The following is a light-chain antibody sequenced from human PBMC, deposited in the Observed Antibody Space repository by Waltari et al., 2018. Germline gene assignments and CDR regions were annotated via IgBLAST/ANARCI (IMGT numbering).Light chain of an antibody. Sequence: EIVMTQSPATLSVSPGERATLSCRDSQSVSSNLALYQQKPGQAPRLLIYGASTRATGIPARFSGSGSGTDFTLTISSLQSEDFALYYCQQYNKWPPWAFGQGTKVEIK. V-gene: IGKV3-15*01. J-gene: IGKJ1*01. CDR2: GAS. CDR1: QSVSSN. CDR3: QQYNKWPPWA.